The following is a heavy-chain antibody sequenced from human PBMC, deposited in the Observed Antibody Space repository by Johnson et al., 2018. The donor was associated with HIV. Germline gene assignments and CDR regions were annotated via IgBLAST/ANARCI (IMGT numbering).Heavy chain of an antibody. CDR2: IRYDGSNH. V-gene: IGHV3-30*02. D-gene: IGHD3-3*01. CDR3: ARGSPYYNFWSGYVDAFDI. Sequence: QVQLVESGGGVVQPGGSLRLSCAASGFTFSSYGMHWVRQAPGKGLEWVAFIRYDGSNHYYADSVKARLTISRDNSKNTLYLQKNSLRAEDTAVYYCARGSPYYNFWSGYVDAFDIWGQGTMVTVSS. J-gene: IGHJ3*02. CDR1: GFTFSSYG.